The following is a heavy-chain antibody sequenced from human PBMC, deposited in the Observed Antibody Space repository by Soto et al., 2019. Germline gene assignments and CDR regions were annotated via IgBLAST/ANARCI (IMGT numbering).Heavy chain of an antibody. CDR3: VRAGTGYQLDY. V-gene: IGHV3-72*01. CDR1: GFTFSDHY. CDR2: IRNKAHSYTA. D-gene: IGHD3-9*01. J-gene: IGHJ4*02. Sequence: EVQLVESGGGLVQPGGSLRLSCAASGFTFSDHYMDWVRQASGKGLEWVGRIRNKAHSYTAEYAASVKGRFTISRDDSKNSLYLQMNSLKIEDTALYYCVRAGTGYQLDYWGQGTLVTVSS.